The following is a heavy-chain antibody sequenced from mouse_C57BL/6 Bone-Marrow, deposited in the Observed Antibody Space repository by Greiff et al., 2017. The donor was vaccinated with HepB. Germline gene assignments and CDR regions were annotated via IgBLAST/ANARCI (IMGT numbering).Heavy chain of an antibody. CDR1: GYTFTSYW. Sequence: QVQLKQPGAELVKPGASVKMSCKASGYTFTSYWITWVKQRPGQGLEWIGDIYPGSGSTNYNEKFKSKATLTVDTSSSTAYMQSSSLTSEDSAVYYCARYPLYYGSSYGAMDYWGQGTSVTVSS. V-gene: IGHV1-55*01. CDR3: ARYPLYYGSSYGAMDY. CDR2: IYPGSGST. J-gene: IGHJ4*01. D-gene: IGHD1-1*01.